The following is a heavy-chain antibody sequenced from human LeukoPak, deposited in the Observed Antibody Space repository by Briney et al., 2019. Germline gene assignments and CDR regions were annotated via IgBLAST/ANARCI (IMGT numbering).Heavy chain of an antibody. CDR2: TSGSCGST. Sequence: GGSLRLSCAASGFTFSSYAMSWVRQAPGKGLEWVSATSGSCGSTYYAYSVKGRLTISRDNSKNTLYLQMNSRRAEDTAVYYCAPTPGSYYFDYWGQGTLVTVSS. V-gene: IGHV3-23*01. CDR3: APTPGSYYFDY. J-gene: IGHJ4*02. CDR1: GFTFSSYA. D-gene: IGHD1-14*01.